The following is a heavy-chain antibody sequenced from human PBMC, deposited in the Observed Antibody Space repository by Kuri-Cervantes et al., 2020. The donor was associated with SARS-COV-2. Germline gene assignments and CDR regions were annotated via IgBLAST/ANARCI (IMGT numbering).Heavy chain of an antibody. CDR3: AGGSMRGAASQYFQH. J-gene: IGHJ1*01. D-gene: IGHD3-10*01. V-gene: IGHV4-34*01. CDR2: FNHSGNT. CDR1: GGSFSGYY. Sequence: SETLSLTCAGYGGSFSGYYWSWIRQPPGKGLEWIGEFNHSGNTNYNPSLKGRVTISVDTSKKQFSLKMYSVTAADTAVYYCAGGSMRGAASQYFQHWGQGTLVTVSS.